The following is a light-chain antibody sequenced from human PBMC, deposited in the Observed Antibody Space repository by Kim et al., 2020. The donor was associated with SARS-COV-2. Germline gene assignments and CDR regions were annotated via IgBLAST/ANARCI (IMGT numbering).Light chain of an antibody. CDR1: QSVLYRSNNKNC. CDR3: QQNYSHPLT. J-gene: IGKJ1*01. Sequence: IVMTQSPDSLAVSLGERATINCKSSQSVLYRSNNKNCLACYQQKPGQPLKLLIYWASTRGSGVPDRFSGSGAGTDFTLTISSLQAEDVAVYYSQQNYSHPLTFGQGTKVDSK. CDR2: WAS. V-gene: IGKV4-1*01.